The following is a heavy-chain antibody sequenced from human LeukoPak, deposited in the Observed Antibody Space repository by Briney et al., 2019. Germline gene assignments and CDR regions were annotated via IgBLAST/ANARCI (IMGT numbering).Heavy chain of an antibody. Sequence: PSETLSLTCTVSGGSISSGSYYWSWIRQPAGKGLEWIGRIYTSGSTNYNPSLKSRVTISVDTSKNQFSLKLSSVTAADTAVYYCARDRKYYGSGSLFIDYWGQGTLVTVSS. V-gene: IGHV4-61*02. CDR1: GGSISSGSYY. CDR3: ARDRKYYGSGSLFIDY. J-gene: IGHJ4*02. CDR2: IYTSGST. D-gene: IGHD3-10*01.